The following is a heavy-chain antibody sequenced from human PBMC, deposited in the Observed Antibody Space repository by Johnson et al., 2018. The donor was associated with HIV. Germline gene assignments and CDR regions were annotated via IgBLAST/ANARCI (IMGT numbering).Heavy chain of an antibody. Sequence: VQVVESGGGLVQPGRSLRLSCAASGFTFDDYGMSWVRQAPGKGLEWVSGINWNGGRTGYADSVKGRFTISRDNAKNSLHLQMNSLKTEDTAVYYCTTPITVTYAFDIWGQGTMVTVSS. D-gene: IGHD4-11*01. CDR3: TTPITVTYAFDI. J-gene: IGHJ3*02. CDR2: INWNGGRT. CDR1: GFTFDDYG. V-gene: IGHV3-20*04.